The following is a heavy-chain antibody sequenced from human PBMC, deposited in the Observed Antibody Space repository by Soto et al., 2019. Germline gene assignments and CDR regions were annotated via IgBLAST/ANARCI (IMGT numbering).Heavy chain of an antibody. CDR2: IYHSGST. V-gene: IGHV4-4*02. CDR1: GGSISSSNW. D-gene: IGHD2-21*01. J-gene: IGHJ4*02. Sequence: SETLSLTCAVSGGSISSSNWWRWVRQPPGKGLEWIGGIYHSGSTNYNPSLKGRVTMSVDTSKNQFSLKLTSVNTADTAIYYCTRGGDPYKTGHWGQGTLVTVSS. CDR3: TRGGDPYKTGH.